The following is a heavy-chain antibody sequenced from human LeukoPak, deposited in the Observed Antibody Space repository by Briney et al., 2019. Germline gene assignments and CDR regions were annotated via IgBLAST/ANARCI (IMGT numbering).Heavy chain of an antibody. CDR1: RFMHSHSA. CDR2: ISESGGAT. V-gene: IGHV3-23*01. Sequence: GGSLRLSCAASRFMHSHSAMTWARQTPGKGLEWVSGISESGGATYCAGSAKGRFTISRDNSKNTLYLQMNSLRSDDTAVYYCATVGVGWVAFEYWGQGALVTVSS. D-gene: IGHD3-16*01. CDR3: ATVGVGWVAFEY. J-gene: IGHJ4*02.